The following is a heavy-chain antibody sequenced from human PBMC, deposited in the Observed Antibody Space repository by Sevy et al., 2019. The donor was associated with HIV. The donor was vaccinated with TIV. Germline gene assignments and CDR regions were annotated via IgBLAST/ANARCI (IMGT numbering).Heavy chain of an antibody. CDR1: GYTFTGYY. CDR2: INPNSGGT. Sequence: ASVKVSCKASGYTFTGYYMHWVRQAPGQGLEWMGWINPNSGGTNYAQKFQGRVTMTRDTSISTAYMELSRLRSDDTAVYYCARTPEAGSSWSGFDYWCQGTLVTVSS. D-gene: IGHD6-13*01. J-gene: IGHJ4*02. CDR3: ARTPEAGSSWSGFDY. V-gene: IGHV1-2*02.